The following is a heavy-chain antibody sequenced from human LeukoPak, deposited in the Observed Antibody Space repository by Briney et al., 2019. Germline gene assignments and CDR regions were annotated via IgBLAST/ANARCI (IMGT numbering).Heavy chain of an antibody. CDR1: GYTFTSYG. CDR3: ARGFCTSNTCYYNFDN. D-gene: IGHD3-22*01. V-gene: IGHV1-18*01. J-gene: IGHJ4*02. CDR2: ISANNGDT. Sequence: ASVKVSCKASGYTFTSYGISWMRQAPGQGLEWMGRISANNGDTKYIQKFQGRVTMTTDTSTSTAYMELRSLRSDDTAVYHCARGFCTSNTCYYNFDNWGQGTLVTVSS.